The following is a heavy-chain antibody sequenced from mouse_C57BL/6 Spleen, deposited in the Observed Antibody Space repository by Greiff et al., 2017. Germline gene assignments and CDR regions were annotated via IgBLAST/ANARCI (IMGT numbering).Heavy chain of an antibody. CDR2: INYDGSST. V-gene: IGHV5-16*01. D-gene: IGHD1-1*01. J-gene: IGHJ4*01. CDR1: GFTFSDYY. Sequence: EVKLMESEGGLVQPGSSMKLSCTASGFTFSDYYMAWVRQVPEKGLEWVANINYDGSSTYYLDSLKSRFIISRDNAKNILYLQMSSLKSEDTATYYCARELQRAMDYWGQGTSVTVSS. CDR3: ARELQRAMDY.